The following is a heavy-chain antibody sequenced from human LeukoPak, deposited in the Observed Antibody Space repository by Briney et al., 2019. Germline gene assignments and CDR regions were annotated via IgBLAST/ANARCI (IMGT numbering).Heavy chain of an antibody. V-gene: IGHV3-11*01. D-gene: IGHD1-1*01. J-gene: IGHJ5*02. CDR3: ARSQWNPGKTTQTT. Sequence: GGSLRLSCAGSGFIFSDFYMSWIRQAPGKGLGWVSLIYSSSYYIYYADSVKGRFTISRDNAKNSLYLQMNSLRAEDTAVYYCARSQWNPGKTTQTTWGQGTLVTASS. CDR1: GFIFSDFY. CDR2: IYSSSYYI.